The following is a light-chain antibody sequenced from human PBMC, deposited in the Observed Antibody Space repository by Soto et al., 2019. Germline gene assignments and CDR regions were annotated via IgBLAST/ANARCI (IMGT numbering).Light chain of an antibody. CDR2: GAS. V-gene: IGKV3-20*01. Sequence: DIVLTQSPGTLSLSPGEGATLSCRASQSIRNNNLAWYQQKPGQAPRLLIYGASSRATGIPDRFSGSGSGTDFTLTISRLEPEDFAVYYCQLYNRTPPWTFGQGTRWIS. CDR1: QSIRNNN. CDR3: QLYNRTPPWT. J-gene: IGKJ1*01.